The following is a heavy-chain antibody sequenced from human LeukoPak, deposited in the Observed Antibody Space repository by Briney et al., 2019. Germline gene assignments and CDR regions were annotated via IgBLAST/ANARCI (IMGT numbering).Heavy chain of an antibody. CDR3: ARVRVISAVLMSTTYYFDY. V-gene: IGHV1-18*01. Sequence: ASVTVSFTASGYTFTIYGISWVRQAPGQGGEGMGWISAYNGNTNYAQKLQGRVTMTTDTSTSTAYMELRSLRSDDTAVYYCARVRVISAVLMSTTYYFDYWGQGTLVTVSS. D-gene: IGHD6-6*01. CDR2: ISAYNGNT. CDR1: GYTFTIYG. J-gene: IGHJ4*02.